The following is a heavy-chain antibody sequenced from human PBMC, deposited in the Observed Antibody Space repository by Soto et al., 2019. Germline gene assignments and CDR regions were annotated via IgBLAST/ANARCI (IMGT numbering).Heavy chain of an antibody. CDR1: GGSISSGDYY. CDR3: ARESYYYDSSGHYFDY. V-gene: IGHV4-30-4*01. J-gene: IGHJ4*02. CDR2: IYYSGST. D-gene: IGHD3-22*01. Sequence: SETLSLTCTVSGGSISSGDYYWSWIRQPPGKGLEWIGYIYYSGSTYYNPSLKSRVTISVDTSKNQFSLKLSSVTAADTAVYYCARESYYYDSSGHYFDYWGQGTLVTVSS.